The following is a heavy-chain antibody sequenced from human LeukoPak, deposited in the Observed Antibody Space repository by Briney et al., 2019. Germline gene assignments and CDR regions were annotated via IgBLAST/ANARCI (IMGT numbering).Heavy chain of an antibody. CDR3: ARYPSTNSSSWNS. V-gene: IGHV4-31*03. J-gene: IGHJ4*02. CDR1: GGSISSGDYY. CDR2: IYYSGSA. D-gene: IGHD6-13*01. Sequence: PSQTLSLTCTVSGGSISSGDYYWSWLRQHPGTGLEWLGYIYYSGSAFYNPSLKSRVTISVDTSKNQFSLKLNSVTAADTAVYYCARYPSTNSSSWNSWGQGTLVTVSS.